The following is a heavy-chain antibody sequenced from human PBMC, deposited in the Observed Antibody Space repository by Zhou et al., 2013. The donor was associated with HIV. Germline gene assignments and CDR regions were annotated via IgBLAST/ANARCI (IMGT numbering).Heavy chain of an antibody. J-gene: IGHJ4*02. V-gene: IGHV1-69*04. CDR3: ARLGRGSILVL. Sequence: QVQLVQSGAEVKKPGSSVKVSCKASGGTFSSYGISWVRQAPGQGLEWMGRIIPILGITNYAQKFQGRVTITADKSTSTAYMELSSLRSEDTAVYYCARLGRGSILVLWGQGTLVSVAS. D-gene: IGHD7-27*01. CDR2: IIPILGIT. CDR1: GGTFSSYG.